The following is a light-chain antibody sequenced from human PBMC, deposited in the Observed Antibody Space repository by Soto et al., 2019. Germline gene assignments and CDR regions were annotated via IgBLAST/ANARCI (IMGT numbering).Light chain of an antibody. Sequence: EIVLTQSPATLSLSPGERATLSCRASQSVDSSYLAWYHQRPGQAPRLLIYGASSRATGIPDRFSGSGSGTDFTLTISRLDPEDFAVYFCQQYGSSPRTFGQGTKVDIK. J-gene: IGKJ1*01. V-gene: IGKV3-20*01. CDR1: QSVDSSY. CDR3: QQYGSSPRT. CDR2: GAS.